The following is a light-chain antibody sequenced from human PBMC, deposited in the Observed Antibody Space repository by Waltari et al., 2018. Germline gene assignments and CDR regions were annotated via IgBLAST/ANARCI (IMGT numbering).Light chain of an antibody. Sequence: QSALTQPASVSGSPGQSITIPCTGTSSAVGGYNFVPWYQQHPGKAPKLMIYDVTNRPSGVSNRFSGSKSGNTASLTISGLQAEDEADYYCSSYASSSAHYVFGSGTKVTVL. CDR1: SSAVGGYNF. CDR3: SSYASSSAHYV. V-gene: IGLV2-14*03. CDR2: DVT. J-gene: IGLJ1*01.